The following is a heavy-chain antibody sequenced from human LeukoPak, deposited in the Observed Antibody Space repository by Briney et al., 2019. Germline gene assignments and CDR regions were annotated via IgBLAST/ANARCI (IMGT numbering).Heavy chain of an antibody. Sequence: PGGSLRLSCAASGFTFSTYAVNWVRQAPRKGLEWVSAITGSGGATYYADSVKGRFTISRDNSKNTLYLQMSSLRAEDTAVYYCASEGVVYYYGMDVWGQGTTVTVSS. CDR3: ASEGVVYYYGMDV. V-gene: IGHV3-23*01. J-gene: IGHJ6*02. CDR2: ITGSGGAT. CDR1: GFTFSTYA. D-gene: IGHD3-10*01.